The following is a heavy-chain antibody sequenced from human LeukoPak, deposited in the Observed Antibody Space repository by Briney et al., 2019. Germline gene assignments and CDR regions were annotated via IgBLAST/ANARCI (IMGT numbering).Heavy chain of an antibody. Sequence: ASVKVSCKSSGYTFTGYYMHWVRQAPGQGLEWMGWINPNSGGTNYAQKFQGRVTMTRDTSISTAYMELNRLRSDDTAVYYCARDRDYGSGIFDYWGQGTLVTVSS. CDR1: GYTFTGYY. CDR3: ARDRDYGSGIFDY. D-gene: IGHD3-10*01. J-gene: IGHJ4*02. V-gene: IGHV1-2*02. CDR2: INPNSGGT.